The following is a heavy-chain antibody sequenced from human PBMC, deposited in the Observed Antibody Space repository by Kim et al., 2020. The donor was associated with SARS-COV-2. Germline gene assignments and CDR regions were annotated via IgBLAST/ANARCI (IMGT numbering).Heavy chain of an antibody. Sequence: GGSLRLSCAASGFTFSSYGMHWVRQAPGKGLEWVAVIWYDGSNKYYADSVKGRFTISRDNSKNTLYLQMNSLRAEDTAVYYCARQPGGVYYYYGMDVWGQGTTVTVSS. J-gene: IGHJ6*02. V-gene: IGHV3-33*01. CDR2: IWYDGSNK. CDR1: GFTFSSYG. D-gene: IGHD3-16*01. CDR3: ARQPGGVYYYYGMDV.